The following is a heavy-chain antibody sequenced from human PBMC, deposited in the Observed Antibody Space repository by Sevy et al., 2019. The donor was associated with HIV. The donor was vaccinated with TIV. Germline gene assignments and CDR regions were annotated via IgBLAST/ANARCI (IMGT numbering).Heavy chain of an antibody. V-gene: IGHV1-24*01. CDR3: ATSRDYYERSGSSFEF. D-gene: IGHD3-22*01. Sequence: ASVKVSCKVSGYTLTELSMHWVRQAPGKGLEWMGSFDPEDGETIYAQKFQGRVTMTDDTSTDTAYMELSSLRSEDTAVYYCATSRDYYERSGSSFEFWGQGTLVTVSS. CDR1: GYTLTELS. CDR2: FDPEDGET. J-gene: IGHJ4*02.